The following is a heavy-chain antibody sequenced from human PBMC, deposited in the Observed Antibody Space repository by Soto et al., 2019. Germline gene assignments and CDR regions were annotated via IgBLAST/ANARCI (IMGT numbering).Heavy chain of an antibody. CDR2: ISNIGTYI. Sequence: PGGSLRLSCAASGFTFSSFSLTWVRQAPGKGLEWVSSISNIGTYIYYADSVKGRFTISRDNAKNSLYLQMNSLRAEDTAVYYCARVTFYYGSGRDYYYMDVWGKGTTVTVSS. D-gene: IGHD3-10*01. CDR3: ARVTFYYGSGRDYYYMDV. CDR1: GFTFSSFS. J-gene: IGHJ6*03. V-gene: IGHV3-21*01.